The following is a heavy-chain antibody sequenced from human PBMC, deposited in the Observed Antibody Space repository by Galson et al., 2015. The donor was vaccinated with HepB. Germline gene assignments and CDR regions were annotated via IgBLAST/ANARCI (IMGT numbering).Heavy chain of an antibody. CDR2: IYYSGIT. CDR3: ATTQGTTMIRGATVNDAFDL. CDR1: SGSTSSSSYY. J-gene: IGHJ3*01. V-gene: IGHV4-39*02. Sequence: ETLSLTCSVSSGSTSSSSYYWGWIRQPPGKGLEWIGSIYYSGITHYNPSLKGRVTISVDTSKNHFSLNLTSVTAADTAMYYCATTQGTTMIRGATVNDAFDLWGQGTKVTVSS. D-gene: IGHD3-10*01.